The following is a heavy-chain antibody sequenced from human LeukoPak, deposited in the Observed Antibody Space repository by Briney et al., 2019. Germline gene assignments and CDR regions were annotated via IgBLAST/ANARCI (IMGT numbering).Heavy chain of an antibody. Sequence: GTSLRLSCAASGFTFSFSALHWVRQAPGKGLEWVAVISYDEDIKHFVDSVKGRFTISRDNSKNTVYLQMNSLRPEDTATYYCAKDGHCPDSECGTQIAVAGYVDYWGQGALVTVSS. D-gene: IGHD2-8*01. CDR1: GFTFSFSA. CDR2: ISYDEDIK. CDR3: AKDGHCPDSECGTQIAVAGYVDY. J-gene: IGHJ4*02. V-gene: IGHV3-30*04.